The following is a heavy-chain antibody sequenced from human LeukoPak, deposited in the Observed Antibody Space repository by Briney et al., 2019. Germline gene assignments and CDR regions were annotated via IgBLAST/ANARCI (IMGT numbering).Heavy chain of an antibody. CDR3: ARGLAPFYYYDSSGYYSN. D-gene: IGHD3-22*01. CDR1: GYTFTCYD. V-gene: IGHV1-8*03. CDR2: MNPNSGNT. J-gene: IGHJ4*02. Sequence: ASVKVSCKASGYTFTCYDINWVRQATGQGLEWMGWMNPNSGNTGYAQKFQGRVTITRNTSISTAYMELSSLRSEDTAVYYCARGLAPFYYYDSSGYYSNWGQGTLVTVSS.